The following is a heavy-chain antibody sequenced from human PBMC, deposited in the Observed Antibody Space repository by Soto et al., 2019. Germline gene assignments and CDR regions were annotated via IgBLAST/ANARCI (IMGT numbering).Heavy chain of an antibody. CDR1: GDSINSGYY. Sequence: PSETLSLTCAVSGDSINSGYYWVLIRHPPGKGLEWIGSIYQSGSTYYNPSLKSRVTISVDTSKNQFSLKLSSVTAADTAVYYCTRRRPASWFDPWGQGTLVTVSS. CDR3: TRRRPASWFDP. CDR2: IYQSGST. V-gene: IGHV4-38-2*01. J-gene: IGHJ5*02.